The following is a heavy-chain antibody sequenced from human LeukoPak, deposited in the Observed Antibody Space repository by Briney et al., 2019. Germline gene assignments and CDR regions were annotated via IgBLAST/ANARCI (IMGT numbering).Heavy chain of an antibody. Sequence: PSETLSLTCTVSGGSVTNYYWSWIRQPPGKGLEWIGYINYSGSTKYNPSLKSRVTISVDTSKNQFSLKLTSVTAADTAVYYCAREGQWLADWFDPWGQGTLVTVSS. CDR1: GGSVTNYY. CDR3: AREGQWLADWFDP. CDR2: INYSGST. J-gene: IGHJ5*02. D-gene: IGHD6-19*01. V-gene: IGHV4-59*02.